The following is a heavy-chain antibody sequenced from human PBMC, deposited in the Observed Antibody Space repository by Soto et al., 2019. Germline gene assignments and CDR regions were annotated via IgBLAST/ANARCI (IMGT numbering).Heavy chain of an antibody. Sequence: QVQLVQSGAEVKKPGASVKVSCKTSGDSFSAYYLHWVRQAPGQGFEWLGWINPNGGATKYAQKFRGRVAMTRDTSIRTAYLELTSLRSDDTAIYYCARESGGATATLDYYYFYMDVWGKGTKVTVSS. D-gene: IGHD5-12*01. CDR2: INPNGGAT. V-gene: IGHV1-2*02. J-gene: IGHJ6*03. CDR3: ARESGGATATLDYYYFYMDV. CDR1: GDSFSAYY.